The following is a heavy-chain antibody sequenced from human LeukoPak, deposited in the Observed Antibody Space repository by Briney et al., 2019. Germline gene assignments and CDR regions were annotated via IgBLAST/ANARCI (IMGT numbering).Heavy chain of an antibody. D-gene: IGHD3-22*01. Sequence: GGSLRLSCAASGFTFSSYAMSWVRQAPGKGLEWVSAISGSGGSTYYADSVKGRFTISRDDSKNTLYLQMNSLRAEDTAVYYCAGRTYSHEFSLTYGMDVWGQGTTVTVSS. J-gene: IGHJ6*02. CDR3: AGRTYSHEFSLTYGMDV. CDR1: GFTFSSYA. V-gene: IGHV3-23*01. CDR2: ISGSGGST.